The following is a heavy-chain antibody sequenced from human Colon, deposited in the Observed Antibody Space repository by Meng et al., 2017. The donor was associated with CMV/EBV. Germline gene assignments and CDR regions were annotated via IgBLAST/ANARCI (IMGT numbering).Heavy chain of an antibody. D-gene: IGHD3-3*01. CDR3: GTFGGDFDY. J-gene: IGHJ4*02. V-gene: IGHV1-2*02. CDR1: GYTFTGYL. Sequence: QGPQMQSGAEMREPWASVKVSCKASGYTFTGYLIHWVRQAPGQGLEWMGWINPYSGDTIYAQKFEVGVTMTRDASITTAYLELSSLKSDDTAVYYCGTFGGDFDYWGQGTLVTVSS. CDR2: INPYSGDT.